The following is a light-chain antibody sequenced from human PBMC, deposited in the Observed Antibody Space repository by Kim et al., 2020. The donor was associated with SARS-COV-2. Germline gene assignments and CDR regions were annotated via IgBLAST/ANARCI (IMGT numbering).Light chain of an antibody. V-gene: IGKV3-20*01. CDR1: QSVRSCY. CDR2: GAY. Sequence: PGETATLTCSASQSVRSCYLAWYQHKSGQAPRRLIYGAYTRASGVPERFSGAGSGTDFTLTISGLDPEEVAIYYCQCYDPSTMWTFGQGTKVDIK. J-gene: IGKJ1*01. CDR3: QCYDPSTMWT.